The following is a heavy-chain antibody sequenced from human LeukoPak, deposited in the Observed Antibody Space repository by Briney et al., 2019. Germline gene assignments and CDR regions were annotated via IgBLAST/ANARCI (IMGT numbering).Heavy chain of an antibody. J-gene: IGHJ4*02. CDR1: GGSMSTYY. CDR3: ARLGYCSSTSWSCPDY. V-gene: IGHV4-59*01. D-gene: IGHD2-2*01. Sequence: SETLSLTCTVSGGSMSTYYWSWIRQPPGKGLEWIGYIYYSGSTKYNPSHKSRVSISGDTSKNQFSLKVNSVTAADTAVYYCARLGYCSSTSWSCPDYWGQGTLVTVSS. CDR2: IYYSGST.